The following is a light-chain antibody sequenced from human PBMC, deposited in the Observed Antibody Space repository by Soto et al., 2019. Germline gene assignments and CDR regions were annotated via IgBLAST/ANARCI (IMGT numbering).Light chain of an antibody. CDR2: DAS. Sequence: ELGLTQAPATLSLSPGERATLSCRASQSVSSYLAWYQQKPGQAPRLLIYDASNRATGIPARFSGSGSGTDFTLTISSLQSEDFAVYFCQQYNNWPRTFGQGTKVDIK. CDR3: QQYNNWPRT. CDR1: QSVSSY. V-gene: IGKV3-11*01. J-gene: IGKJ1*01.